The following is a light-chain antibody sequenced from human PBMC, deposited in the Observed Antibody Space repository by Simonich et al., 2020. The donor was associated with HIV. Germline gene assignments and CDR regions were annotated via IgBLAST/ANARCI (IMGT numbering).Light chain of an antibody. V-gene: IGLV2-14*03. J-gene: IGLJ2*01. CDR3: CSYTSTSNVI. Sequence: QSALTQPASVSGSPGQSITISCTGTSSYVGGCNYVSWYQPHPGQAPKRMIYDVTKRPSGVPNRFSGAKSGNTASLTISGLQTEDEAIYYCCSYTSTSNVIFGGGTTVTVL. CDR2: DVT. CDR1: SSYVGGCNY.